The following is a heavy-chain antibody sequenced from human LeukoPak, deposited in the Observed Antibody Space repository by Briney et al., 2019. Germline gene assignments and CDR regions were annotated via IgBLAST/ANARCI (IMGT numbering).Heavy chain of an antibody. J-gene: IGHJ4*02. CDR3: AREDIVVVVAATNYFDY. D-gene: IGHD2-15*01. CDR2: ISYDGSNK. V-gene: IGHV3-30-3*01. Sequence: GSLRLSFAASGFTFISYAMHWVRQAPGKGLEWGAVISYDGSNKYYADSVKCRFTISRDNSKNTLYLQMNSLRAEDTAVYYCAREDIVVVVAATNYFDYWGQGTLVTVSS. CDR1: GFTFISYA.